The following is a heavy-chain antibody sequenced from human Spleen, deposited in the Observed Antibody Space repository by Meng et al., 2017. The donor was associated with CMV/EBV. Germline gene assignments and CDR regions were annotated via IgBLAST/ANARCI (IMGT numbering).Heavy chain of an antibody. D-gene: IGHD3-22*01. CDR2: INHSGST. J-gene: IGHJ5*02. CDR3: ARVKGYYYDSSGYYRRGWFDP. CDR1: FSGYY. V-gene: IGHV4-34*01. Sequence: FSGYYWSWIRQPPGKGLEWLGEINHSGSTNYNPSLKSRVTISVDTSKNQFSLKLSSVTAADTAVYYCARVKGYYYDSSGYYRRGWFDPWGQGTLVTVSS.